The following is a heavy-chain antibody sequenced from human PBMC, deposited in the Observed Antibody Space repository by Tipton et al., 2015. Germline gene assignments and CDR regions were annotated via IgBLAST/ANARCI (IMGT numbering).Heavy chain of an antibody. J-gene: IGHJ4*02. CDR1: SDSINTYY. Sequence: TLSLTCTVSSDSINTYYWSWIRQPPGKELQWIGYIQYSGGTNYNPSLESRVSMSVDTSKTQFSLEMRSVTATDTAVYYCARARGRHGGLFDSWGQGTLVTVSS. CDR2: IQYSGGT. CDR3: ARARGRHGGLFDS. V-gene: IGHV4-59*01. D-gene: IGHD4-23*01.